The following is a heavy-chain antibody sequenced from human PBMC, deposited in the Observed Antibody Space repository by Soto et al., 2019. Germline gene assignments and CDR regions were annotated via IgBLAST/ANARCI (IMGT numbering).Heavy chain of an antibody. V-gene: IGHV1-18*01. CDR1: GYSFTNYG. CDR2: ISAYNGNT. Sequence: GASVKVSCKASGYSFTNYGVSWVRQAPGQGLEWMGWISAYNGNTNYAQKVQDRVTMTTDTFTSTAYMELRSLRSDDTAVYYCVRDWGPGDDFDYWGQGTLVTVSS. CDR3: VRDWGPGDDFDY. D-gene: IGHD3-16*01. J-gene: IGHJ4*02.